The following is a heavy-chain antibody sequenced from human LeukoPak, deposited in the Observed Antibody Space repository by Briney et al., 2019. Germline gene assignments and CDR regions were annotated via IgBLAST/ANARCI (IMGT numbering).Heavy chain of an antibody. V-gene: IGHV4-59*12. J-gene: IGHJ5*02. Sequence: PSETLSLTCTVSGGSISSDYWSWIRQPPGKGLEWIGYIYYSGSTNYNPSLKSRVTMSVDTSKNQFSLELSSVTAADTAVYYCARDLYYYGSGSYIWFDPWGQGTLVTVSS. D-gene: IGHD3-10*01. CDR2: IYYSGST. CDR1: GGSISSDY. CDR3: ARDLYYYGSGSYIWFDP.